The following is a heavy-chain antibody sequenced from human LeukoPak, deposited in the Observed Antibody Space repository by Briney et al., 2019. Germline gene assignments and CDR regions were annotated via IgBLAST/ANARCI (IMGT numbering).Heavy chain of an antibody. CDR2: ISDGGGST. CDR1: GFTFSSYA. J-gene: IGHJ4*02. CDR3: AKENIVVVPAANPYGLFDY. D-gene: IGHD2-2*01. Sequence: GGSLRLSCAASGFTFSSYAMSWVRQAPGKGLEWVSAISDGGGSTYYADSVKGRFTISRDNSKNTLYLQMNSLRAEDTAVYYCAKENIVVVPAANPYGLFDYWGQGTLVTVAS. V-gene: IGHV3-23*01.